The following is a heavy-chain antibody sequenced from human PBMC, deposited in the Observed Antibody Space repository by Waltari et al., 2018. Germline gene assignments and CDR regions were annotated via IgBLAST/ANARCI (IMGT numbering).Heavy chain of an antibody. CDR2: ISYDGLNI. J-gene: IGHJ6*02. CDR1: AFTFNHYA. Sequence: QVQLVESGGGAVQPGKSLRLSCAASAFTFNHYAIHWVRQAPGKGLEWVAIISYDGLNIHYADNVKGRFTLSRDNAKNTVSLQMNSLRGDDTAVYYCARAEAASIYYGIDVWGQGTTVTVSS. D-gene: IGHD6-13*01. CDR3: ARAEAASIYYGIDV. V-gene: IGHV3-30-3*01.